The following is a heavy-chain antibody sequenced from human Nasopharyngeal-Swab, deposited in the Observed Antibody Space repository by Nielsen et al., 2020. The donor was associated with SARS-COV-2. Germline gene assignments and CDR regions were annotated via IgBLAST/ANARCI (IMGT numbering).Heavy chain of an antibody. V-gene: IGHV3-7*03. CDR3: ARGRCTSTRCYFDF. J-gene: IGHJ4*02. CDR2: IKQDQTEK. CDR1: GFTFSDYW. Sequence: GESLTISCEASGFTFSDYWMYWFRQAAGKGLEWVANIKQDQTEKYYVDSVRGRFTTSRDNAKKSLYLQMNDLRAEDKAMYYCARGRCTSTRCYFDFWGQGALVTVSP. D-gene: IGHD2-2*01.